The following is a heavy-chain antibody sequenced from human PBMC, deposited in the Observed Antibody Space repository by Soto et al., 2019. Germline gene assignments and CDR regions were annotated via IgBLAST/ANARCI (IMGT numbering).Heavy chain of an antibody. CDR2: ISYDGNNK. V-gene: IGHV3-30*03. D-gene: IGHD3-22*01. CDR3: ARDGWLYYDTTSQGMDV. CDR1: GFALSDHY. Sequence: GGSLRLSCAASGFALSDHYMSWIRQAPGKGLEWVAVISYDGNNKNYADSVKGRFTISRDNSKNTLYLQMNSLRAEDTAVYYCARDGWLYYDTTSQGMDVWGQGTTVTVSS. J-gene: IGHJ6*02.